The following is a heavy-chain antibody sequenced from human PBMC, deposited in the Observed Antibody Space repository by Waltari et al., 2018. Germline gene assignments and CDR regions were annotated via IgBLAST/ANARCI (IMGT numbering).Heavy chain of an antibody. D-gene: IGHD1-1*01. CDR1: GYTFTSYG. Sequence: QVQLVQSGAEVKKPGASVKVSCKASGYTFTSYGINWVRQATGQGLEWMGWIKPNSGKTGNEQKFKSRVTMTRNTSISTAYMELSSLRSEDTAVYYCARYPELSHFDRWGRGTLVTVCS. CDR2: IKPNSGKT. CDR3: ARYPELSHFDR. J-gene: IGHJ2*01. V-gene: IGHV1-8*02.